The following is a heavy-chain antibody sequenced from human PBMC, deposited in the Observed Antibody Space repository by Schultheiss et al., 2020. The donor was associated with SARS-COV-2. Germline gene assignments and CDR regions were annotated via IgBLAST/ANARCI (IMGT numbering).Heavy chain of an antibody. V-gene: IGHV3-23*01. CDR2: VSGSGHSR. J-gene: IGHJ4*02. Sequence: GGSLRLSCAASGFTFSSYWMSWVRQAPGKGLEWVSGVSGSGHSRYYADSVKGRFTISRDNSKNTLYLQMNSLRAEDTAVYYCAKILLEWLLGAVYFDYWGQGTLVTVSS. CDR1: GFTFSSYW. D-gene: IGHD3-3*01. CDR3: AKILLEWLLGAVYFDY.